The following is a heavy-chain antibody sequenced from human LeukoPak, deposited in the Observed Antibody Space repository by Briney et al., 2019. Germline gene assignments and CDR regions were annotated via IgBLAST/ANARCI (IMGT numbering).Heavy chain of an antibody. J-gene: IGHJ5*02. CDR1: GGSTSSGDFY. Sequence: SETLSLTCNVSGGSTSSGDFYWSWFRQSPGKGLEWIGHIFYSGSTNYSPSLASRVTISIDTSEKQFSLSLRSVTAADTAIYYCASFPYYYDSSGPWGQGTLVTVSS. CDR2: IFYSGST. CDR3: ASFPYYYDSSGP. V-gene: IGHV4-30-4*08. D-gene: IGHD3-22*01.